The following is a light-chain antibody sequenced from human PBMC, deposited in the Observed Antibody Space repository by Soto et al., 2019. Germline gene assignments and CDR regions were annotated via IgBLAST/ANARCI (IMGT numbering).Light chain of an antibody. CDR2: AAS. V-gene: IGKV1D-12*01. Sequence: DILMTKTPSSVSASVGDRVTITCRASQGISSWLAWCQQKPGKAPKLLIYAASSLQSGGPSRFSCSGSGTDFTLTISSLQPEAFETYYSQHANRFPLTYGGGGKGDTK. CDR1: QGISSW. J-gene: IGKJ4*01. CDR3: QHANRFPLT.